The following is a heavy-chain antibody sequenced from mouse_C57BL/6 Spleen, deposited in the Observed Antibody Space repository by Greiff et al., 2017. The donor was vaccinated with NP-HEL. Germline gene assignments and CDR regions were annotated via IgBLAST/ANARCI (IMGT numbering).Heavy chain of an antibody. CDR2: INPGSGGT. V-gene: IGHV1-54*01. D-gene: IGHD1-1*01. CDR3: ARKGITTVVLDY. J-gene: IGHJ2*01. Sequence: VQLQQSGAELVRPGTSVKVSCKASGYAFTNYLIEWVKQRPGQGLEWIGVINPGSGGTNYNEKFKGKATLTADKSSSTAYMQLSSLTSEDSAVYFCARKGITTVVLDYWGQGTTLTVSS. CDR1: GYAFTNYL.